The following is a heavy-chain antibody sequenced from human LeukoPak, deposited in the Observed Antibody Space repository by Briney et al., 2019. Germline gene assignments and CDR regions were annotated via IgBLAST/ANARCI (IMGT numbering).Heavy chain of an antibody. J-gene: IGHJ4*02. Sequence: SETLSLTCAVYGGSFSGYFWSWIRQPPGKGLEWIGEINHSGSTNYNPSLKSRVTISVDTSKNQFSLKLSSVTAADTAVYYCARVRSSGYWGQGTLVTVSS. CDR2: INHSGST. CDR3: ARVRSSGY. CDR1: GGSFSGYF. V-gene: IGHV4-34*01. D-gene: IGHD3-22*01.